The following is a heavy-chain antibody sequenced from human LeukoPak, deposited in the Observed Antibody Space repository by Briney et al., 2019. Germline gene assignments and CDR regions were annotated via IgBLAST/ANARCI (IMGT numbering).Heavy chain of an antibody. CDR3: AKGAAYYYYYGMDV. Sequence: GGSLRLSCAASGFTFSSYAMSWVRQAPGKGLEWVSSISGSGGSTYYADSVKGRFTISRDNSKNTLYLQMNSLKAEDTAVYYCAKGAAYYYYYGMDVWGQGTTVTVSS. V-gene: IGHV3-23*01. J-gene: IGHJ6*02. CDR1: GFTFSSYA. CDR2: ISGSGGST. D-gene: IGHD2-15*01.